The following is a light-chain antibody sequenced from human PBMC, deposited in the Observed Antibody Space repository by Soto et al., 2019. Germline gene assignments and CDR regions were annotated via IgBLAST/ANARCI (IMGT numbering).Light chain of an antibody. CDR3: QLYGYSPGLA. CDR1: QAIGVNY. V-gene: IGKV3-20*01. Sequence: EVVLTQSPGTLSLSPGERATLSCRASQAIGVNYLAWYQQKSGQAPRLLIYDAISRATDVPDRFSGSGSGTDFTLTISRLEPEDFAVYYCQLYGYSPGLAVDGGTKLEIK. J-gene: IGKJ4*01. CDR2: DAI.